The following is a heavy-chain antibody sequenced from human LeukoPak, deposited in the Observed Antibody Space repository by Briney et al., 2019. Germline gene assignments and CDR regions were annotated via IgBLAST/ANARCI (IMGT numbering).Heavy chain of an antibody. D-gene: IGHD3-22*01. CDR1: GDSISSDSYY. CDR2: IYYSGNT. V-gene: IGHV4-39*01. J-gene: IGHJ5*02. Sequence: SETLSLTCTVSGDSISSDSYYWGWIRQPPGKGLEWIGSIYYSGNTYYNPSLKSRVTISVDTSKDQFSLKLNSVTAADTAVYYCARHGNYYDTSQSDPWGQGTLVTVSS. CDR3: ARHGNYYDTSQSDP.